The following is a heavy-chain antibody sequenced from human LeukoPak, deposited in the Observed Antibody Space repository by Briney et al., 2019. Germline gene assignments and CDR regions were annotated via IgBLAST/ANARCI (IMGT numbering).Heavy chain of an antibody. J-gene: IGHJ6*03. CDR3: ARGGGGYDWKSYYYYMDV. D-gene: IGHD5-12*01. Sequence: SETLSLTCTVSGRSISNYYWSWIRQPAGTGLEWIGRSYTSGTTHYNPSLKSRVTMSVDTSKNQFSLKLSSVTAADTAVYYCARGGGGYDWKSYYYYMDVWGKGTTVTISS. CDR1: GRSISNYY. CDR2: SYTSGTT. V-gene: IGHV4-4*07.